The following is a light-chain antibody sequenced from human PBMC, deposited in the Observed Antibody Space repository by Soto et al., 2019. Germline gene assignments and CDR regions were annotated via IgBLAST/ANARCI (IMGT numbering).Light chain of an antibody. CDR3: QQYDSSSPT. V-gene: IGKV1-5*01. J-gene: IGKJ2*01. Sequence: DIQMTQSPSTLSASVGDGVTITCRSSQNCSVWLAWYQQRPGKAPTFLIYDASSLDTGVPSRFSGSGSGTQFTLAIRSLQPDDFATYYCQQYDSSSPTFGQGTKLEIK. CDR2: DAS. CDR1: QNCSVW.